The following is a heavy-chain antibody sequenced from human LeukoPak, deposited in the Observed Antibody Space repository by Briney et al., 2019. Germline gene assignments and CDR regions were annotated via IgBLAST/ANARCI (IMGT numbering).Heavy chain of an antibody. CDR1: GYTLTSYY. D-gene: IGHD1-26*01. J-gene: IGHJ4*02. Sequence: ASVKVSCKASGYTLTSYYMHWVRQAPGQGLEWMGIINPSGGSTSYAQKFQGRVTMTRDMFTSTVYMELSSLRSEDTAVYYCASGGGSYGGLDYWGQGTLVTVSS. V-gene: IGHV1-46*01. CDR2: INPSGGST. CDR3: ASGGGSYGGLDY.